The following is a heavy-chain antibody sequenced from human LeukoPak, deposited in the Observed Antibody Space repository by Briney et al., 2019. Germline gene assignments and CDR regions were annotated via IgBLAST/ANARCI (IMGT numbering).Heavy chain of an antibody. CDR2: IYTSGST. D-gene: IGHD3-10*01. V-gene: IGHV4-61*02. Sequence: SETLSLTCTVSGGSISSGSYYWSWIRQPAGKGLEWIGRIYTSGSTNYNPSLKSRVTISVDTSKNQFSLKLSSVTAADTAVYYCARGRSGYYGSGSYYWFDPWGQGTLVTVSS. J-gene: IGHJ5*02. CDR1: GGSISSGSYY. CDR3: ARGRSGYYGSGSYYWFDP.